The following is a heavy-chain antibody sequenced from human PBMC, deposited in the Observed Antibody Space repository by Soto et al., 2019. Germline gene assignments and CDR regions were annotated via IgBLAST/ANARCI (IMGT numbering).Heavy chain of an antibody. V-gene: IGHV1-8*01. J-gene: IGHJ3*02. CDR1: GYTFTSYD. CDR2: MNPNSGNT. CDR3: ARGINYYASGDEAFDI. D-gene: IGHD3-10*01. Sequence: QVQLVQSGAEVKKPGASVKVSCKASGYTFTSYDINWVRQATGQGLEWMGWMNPNSGNTGYAQKFQGRVTMTRTTSISTAYMELSSLRSEDTAVYYCARGINYYASGDEAFDIWGQGTMVTVSS.